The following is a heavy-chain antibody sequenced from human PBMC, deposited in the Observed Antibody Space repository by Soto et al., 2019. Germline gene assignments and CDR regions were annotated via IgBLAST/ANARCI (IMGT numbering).Heavy chain of an antibody. CDR1: GFTFSSYS. J-gene: IGHJ4*02. CDR2: ISSSSSTI. CDR3: ASYPAAAGTKVSDY. D-gene: IGHD6-13*01. V-gene: IGHV3-48*01. Sequence: PGGSLRLSCAASGFTFSSYSMNWVRQAPGKGLEWVSYISSSSSTIYYADSVKGRFTISRDNAKNSLYLQMNSLRAEDTAVYYCASYPAAAGTKVSDYWGQGTLVTVSS.